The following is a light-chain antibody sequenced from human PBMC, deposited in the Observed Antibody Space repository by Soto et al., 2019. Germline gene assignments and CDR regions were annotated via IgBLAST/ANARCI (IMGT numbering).Light chain of an antibody. CDR1: QRINRL. CDR2: DAS. Sequence: DIQMTQSPSTLSASVGDRVTITCRAIQRINRLLAWYQQKPGQAPKLLIYDASNLESGVPSRFSGSGSGTEFVLTISGLHPDAFGSYYCQQYNRYSLTFGGGTTVDIK. CDR3: QQYNRYSLT. J-gene: IGKJ4*01. V-gene: IGKV1-5*01.